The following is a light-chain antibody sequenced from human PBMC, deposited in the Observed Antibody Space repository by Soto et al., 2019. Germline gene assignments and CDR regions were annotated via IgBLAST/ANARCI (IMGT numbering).Light chain of an antibody. CDR1: QSLLHSNGYNY. CDR3: MHALHPYT. CDR2: LGS. V-gene: IGKV2-28*01. J-gene: IGKJ2*01. Sequence: DIVMTQSPLSLPVTPGEPASISCRSSQSLLHSNGYNYLDWYLQKPGQSPQLLIYLGSNRASGVPDRFSGSESGTDFTLKISRVEAEDVGVYYCMHALHPYTFGQGTKLEIK.